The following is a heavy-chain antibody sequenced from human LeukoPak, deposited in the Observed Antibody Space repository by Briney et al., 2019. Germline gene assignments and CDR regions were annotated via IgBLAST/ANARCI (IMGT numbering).Heavy chain of an antibody. V-gene: IGHV4-59*01. CDR1: GGSISSDY. CDR2: IYYTVPT. CDR3: ARRAIWVSPAY. Sequence: SETLSLTCTVAGGSISSDYWSWVRQSRGKGMKWIVYIYYTVPTSYNPSLNNRVTLSLHTSKNQFSLRLSSVTAADTAVYYCARRAIWVSPAYWGQGTLVTVSS. D-gene: IGHD6-13*01. J-gene: IGHJ4*02.